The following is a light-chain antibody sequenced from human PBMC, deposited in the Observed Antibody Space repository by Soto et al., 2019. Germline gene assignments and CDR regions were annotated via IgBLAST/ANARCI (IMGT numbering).Light chain of an antibody. CDR3: AAWDDSLSDVV. CDR2: RNN. J-gene: IGLJ2*01. CDR1: SSNIGSNY. Sequence: QAVVTQPPSASGTPGQRVTISCSGSSSNIGSNYVYWYQHLPGTAPKLLIYRNNQRPSGVPDRFSGSRSGTSASLAISGLRSEDEADYYCAAWDDSLSDVVFGGGTKVTVL. V-gene: IGLV1-47*01.